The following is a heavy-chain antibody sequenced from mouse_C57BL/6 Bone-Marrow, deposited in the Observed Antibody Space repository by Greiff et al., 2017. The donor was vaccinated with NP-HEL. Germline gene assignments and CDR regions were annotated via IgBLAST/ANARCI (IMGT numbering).Heavy chain of an antibody. CDR2: ISSGGSYT. Sequence: EVQGVESGGDLVKPGGSLKLSCAASGFTFSSYGMSWVRQTPDKRLEWVATISSGGSYTYYPDSVKGRFTISRDNAKNTLYLQMSSLKAKDTAMYYCARQGRVDYWGQGTTLTVSS. CDR3: ARQGRVDY. V-gene: IGHV5-6*01. CDR1: GFTFSSYG. J-gene: IGHJ2*01.